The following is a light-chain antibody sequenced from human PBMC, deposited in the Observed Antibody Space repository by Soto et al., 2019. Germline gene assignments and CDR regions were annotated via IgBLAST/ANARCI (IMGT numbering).Light chain of an antibody. CDR1: QSVLYSSNNKNY. J-gene: IGKJ1*01. CDR2: WAS. V-gene: IGKV4-1*01. Sequence: DIVLTQSPDSLAVSLGERATINCKSSQSVLYSSNNKNYFAWYQQKAGQPPKLLFHWASTRGSGVPDRFSGSGSGTDFTLTISSLQAEDVAIYYCQQYYDNPRTFGQGTRVEIK. CDR3: QQYYDNPRT.